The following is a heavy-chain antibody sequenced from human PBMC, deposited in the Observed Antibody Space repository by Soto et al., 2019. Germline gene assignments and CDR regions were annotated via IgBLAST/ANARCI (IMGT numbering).Heavy chain of an antibody. CDR1: GGSFSGYY. CDR2: INHSGST. D-gene: IGHD5-18*01. J-gene: IGHJ6*02. V-gene: IGHV4-34*01. CDR3: AREQDTAMVLNYYYYGMDV. Sequence: TSETLSLTCAVYGGSFSGYYWSWIRQPPGKGLEWIGEINHSGSTNYNPSLKSRVTISVDTSKNQFSLKLSSVTAADTAVYYCAREQDTAMVLNYYYYGMDVWGQGTTVTVSS.